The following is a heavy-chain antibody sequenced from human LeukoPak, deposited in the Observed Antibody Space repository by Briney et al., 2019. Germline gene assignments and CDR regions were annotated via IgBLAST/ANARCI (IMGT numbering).Heavy chain of an antibody. Sequence: ASVKVSCKASGGTLSSYTISWVRQAPGQGLEWMGGIIPIFGTANYAQKFQGRVTITADESTSTAYMELSSLRSEDTAVYYCARGTSSDWFDPWGQGTLVTVSS. D-gene: IGHD1-1*01. J-gene: IGHJ5*02. CDR2: IIPIFGTA. CDR1: GGTLSSYT. V-gene: IGHV1-69*13. CDR3: ARGTSSDWFDP.